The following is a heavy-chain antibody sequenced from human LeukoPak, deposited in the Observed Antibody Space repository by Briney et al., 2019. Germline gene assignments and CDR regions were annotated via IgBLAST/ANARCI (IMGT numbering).Heavy chain of an antibody. V-gene: IGHV3-64*01. D-gene: IGHD6-13*01. Sequence: PGGSLRLSCAASGFTFSSYAMHWVRQAPGKGLEYVSTISSNGGSTYYANSVKGRFTISRDNSKNTLYLQMGSLRAEDMAVYYCARGWAYSSSWEASNSFDYWGQGTLVTVSS. J-gene: IGHJ4*02. CDR2: ISSNGGST. CDR1: GFTFSSYA. CDR3: ARGWAYSSSWEASNSFDY.